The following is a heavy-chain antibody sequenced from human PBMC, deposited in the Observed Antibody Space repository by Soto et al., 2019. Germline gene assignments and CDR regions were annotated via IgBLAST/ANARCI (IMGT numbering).Heavy chain of an antibody. CDR2: ISGSGGST. V-gene: IGHV3-23*01. D-gene: IGHD6-19*01. CDR3: AKRGTGSGWLFDY. Sequence: EVQLLESGGGLVQPGGSLRLSCAASGFTCSRYAMSWVRQAPGKWLEWVSAISGSGGSTYYADSVKGRFTISRDNSKNTLDLQMNSLSAEDTAVYYCAKRGTGSGWLFDYWGKGTLVTVSS. J-gene: IGHJ4*02. CDR1: GFTCSRYA.